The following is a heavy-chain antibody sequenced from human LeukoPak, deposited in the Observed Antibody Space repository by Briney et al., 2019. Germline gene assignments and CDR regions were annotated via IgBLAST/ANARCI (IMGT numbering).Heavy chain of an antibody. CDR3: ASPLGYCSSTSCYGLGY. Sequence: GGSLRLSCAASGFTFGDYYMSWIRQAPGKGLECVSYISYSGNTIYYGESVKGRFTISRDNAKNSLYLQMNRLRAEDTAVYHCASPLGYCSSTSCYGLGYWGQGTLVTVSS. CDR2: ISYSGNTI. CDR1: GFTFGDYY. D-gene: IGHD2-2*01. V-gene: IGHV3-11*01. J-gene: IGHJ4*02.